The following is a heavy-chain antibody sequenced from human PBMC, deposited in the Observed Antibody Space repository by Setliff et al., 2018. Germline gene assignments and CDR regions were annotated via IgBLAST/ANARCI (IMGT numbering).Heavy chain of an antibody. V-gene: IGHV1-69*13. J-gene: IGHJ4*02. D-gene: IGHD4-4*01. Sequence: SVKVSCKASGDSFNNYAISWVRQAPGQGLEWMGGIIPIFGSANYARKFQGRVTVTADESTSTAYMELSSLRSEDTAVYYCARGGTTLTSYDYWGQGTLVTVSS. CDR1: GDSFNNYA. CDR2: IIPIFGSA. CDR3: ARGGTTLTSYDY.